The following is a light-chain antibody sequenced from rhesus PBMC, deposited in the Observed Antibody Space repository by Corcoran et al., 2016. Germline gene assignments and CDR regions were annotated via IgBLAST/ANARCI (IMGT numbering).Light chain of an antibody. Sequence: DVVMTQSPLALPITPGQPASISCRSSQSLVHSNGNTYLSWFHQKAGQPPRLLIYKGSNRYSGVPGRFSGSGAGTDFTLQISRLEAEYFVIYSFIQYTRIPYSFGQGTKVEIQ. V-gene: IGKV2-65*01. J-gene: IGKJ2*01. CDR2: KGS. CDR1: QSLVHSNGNTY. CDR3: IQYTRIPYS.